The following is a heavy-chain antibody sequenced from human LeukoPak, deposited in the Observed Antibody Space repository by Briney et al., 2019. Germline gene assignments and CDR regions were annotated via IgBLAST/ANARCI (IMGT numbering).Heavy chain of an antibody. J-gene: IGHJ4*02. CDR2: ITSSSSYT. CDR3: ARDYYDSSGYYVRDY. CDR1: GFTFSSYS. Sequence: PGWSLRLSCAASGFTFSSYSMNWVRQAPGKGLEWVSSITSSSSYTFYADSVKGRFTISRDNAKNSLYLQMNSLRAGDTAVYYCARDYYDSSGYYVRDYWGQGTLVTVSS. V-gene: IGHV3-21*01. D-gene: IGHD3-22*01.